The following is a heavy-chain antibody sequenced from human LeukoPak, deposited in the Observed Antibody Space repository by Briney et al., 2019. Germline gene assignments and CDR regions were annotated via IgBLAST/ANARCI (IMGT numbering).Heavy chain of an antibody. CDR1: GGSISSYY. CDR2: IYYSGST. J-gene: IGHJ4*02. D-gene: IGHD1-26*01. Sequence: PSETLSLTCTVSGGSISSYYWSWIRQPPGKGLEWIGYIYYSGSTNYSPSLKSRVTISVDTSKNQFSLKLSSVTAADTAVYYCARRRSGIVGATGSFDYWGQGTLVTVSS. V-gene: IGHV4-59*08. CDR3: ARRRSGIVGATGSFDY.